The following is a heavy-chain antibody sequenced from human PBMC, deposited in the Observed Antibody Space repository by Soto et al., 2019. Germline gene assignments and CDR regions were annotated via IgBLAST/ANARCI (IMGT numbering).Heavy chain of an antibody. CDR2: IYYSGRT. V-gene: IGHV4-31*03. CDR3: ARASYYYGSGSYPDY. D-gene: IGHD3-10*01. CDR1: GGSISSGGYY. J-gene: IGHJ4*02. Sequence: SETLSLTCTVSGGSISSGGYYWSWIHQHPGEGLEWIGYIYYSGRTYYNPSLKSRVTISVDTSKNQFSLKLSSVTAADTAVYYCARASYYYGSGSYPDYWGQGTLVTVSS.